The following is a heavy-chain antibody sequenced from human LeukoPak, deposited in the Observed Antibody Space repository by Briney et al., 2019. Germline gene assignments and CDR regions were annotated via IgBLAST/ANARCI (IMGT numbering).Heavy chain of an antibody. CDR3: ARDLKTMVRGTPDY. Sequence: GASVKVSFKASGYTFTGYYMHWVRQAPGQGLEWMGRINPNSGGTNYAQKFQGRVTMTRDTSISTAYMELSRLSSDDTAVYYCARDLKTMVRGTPDYWGQGTLVTVSS. CDR1: GYTFTGYY. CDR2: INPNSGGT. J-gene: IGHJ4*02. V-gene: IGHV1-2*06. D-gene: IGHD3-10*01.